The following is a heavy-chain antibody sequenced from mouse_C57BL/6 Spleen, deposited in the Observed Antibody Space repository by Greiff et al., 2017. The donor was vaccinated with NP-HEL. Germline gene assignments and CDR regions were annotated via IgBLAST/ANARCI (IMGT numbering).Heavy chain of an antibody. CDR1: GYTFTSYW. V-gene: IGHV1-53*01. Sequence: QVQLQQPGTELVKPGASVKLSCKASGYTFTSYWMHWVKQRPGQGLEWIGNINPSNGGTNYNEKFKSKATLTVDKSSSTAYMQLSSRTSEDSAVYYGARSGLTTVGATNYFDYWGQGTTLTVSS. J-gene: IGHJ2*01. D-gene: IGHD1-1*01. CDR3: ARSGLTTVGATNYFDY. CDR2: INPSNGGT.